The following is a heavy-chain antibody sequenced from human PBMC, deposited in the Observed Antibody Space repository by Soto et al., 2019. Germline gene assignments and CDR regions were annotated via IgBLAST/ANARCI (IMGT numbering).Heavy chain of an antibody. CDR1: GYTFTNYW. Sequence: GESLKISCKGSGYTFTNYWIAWVRQMPGKGLEWMGIIYPGDSDTRYSPSFQGQVTISADKSISTAYLQWSSLKASDTAMYYCASHGTPSITTFGNNWFDPWGQGTLVTVSS. CDR3: ASHGTPSITTFGNNWFDP. V-gene: IGHV5-51*01. CDR2: IYPGDSDT. D-gene: IGHD3-3*01. J-gene: IGHJ5*02.